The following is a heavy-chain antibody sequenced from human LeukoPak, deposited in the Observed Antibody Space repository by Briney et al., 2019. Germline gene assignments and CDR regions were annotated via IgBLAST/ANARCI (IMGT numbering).Heavy chain of an antibody. CDR3: ARGNTDVLRYFDWLPNWFDP. J-gene: IGHJ5*02. D-gene: IGHD3-9*01. Sequence: SETLSLTCAVYGGSFSGYYWSWIRQPPGKGLEWIGEINHSGSTNYNPSLKSRVTISVDTSKNQFSLKLSSVTAADTAVYYCARGNTDVLRYFDWLPNWFDPWGQGTLVTVSS. CDR1: GGSFSGYY. V-gene: IGHV4-34*01. CDR2: INHSGST.